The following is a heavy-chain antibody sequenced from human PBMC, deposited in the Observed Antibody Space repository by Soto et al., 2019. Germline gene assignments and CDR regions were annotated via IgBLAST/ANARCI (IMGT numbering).Heavy chain of an antibody. CDR2: MSGAGRSS. J-gene: IGHJ4*02. Sequence: DVQLLESGGDLVQPGGSLRLSCEASGFPFSSYALSWVRQAPGKGLEWVSSMSGAGRSSYDADSVKGRFTISRDNSKNTLYLQMNNLRAEDTALYYCAKGPIFGVENIYDYWGQGTLVTVSS. V-gene: IGHV3-23*01. CDR3: AKGPIFGVENIYDY. D-gene: IGHD3-3*01. CDR1: GFPFSSYA.